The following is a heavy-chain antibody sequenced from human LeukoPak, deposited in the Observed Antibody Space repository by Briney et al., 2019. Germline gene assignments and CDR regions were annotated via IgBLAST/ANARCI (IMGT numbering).Heavy chain of an antibody. V-gene: IGHV4-34*01. Sequence: SETLSLTCAVYGGSFSGYYWSWIRQPPGKGLEWIGEIDHSGSTNDNPSLKSRVTISVDTSKNQFSLKLSSVTAADTAVYYCARAEMYYYDSSGYLIFDYWGQGTLVTVSS. D-gene: IGHD3-22*01. CDR3: ARAEMYYYDSSGYLIFDY. CDR2: IDHSGST. CDR1: GGSFSGYY. J-gene: IGHJ4*02.